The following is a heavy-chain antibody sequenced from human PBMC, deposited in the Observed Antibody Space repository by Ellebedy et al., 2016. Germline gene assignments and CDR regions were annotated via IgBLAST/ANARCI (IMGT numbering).Heavy chain of an antibody. Sequence: SETLSLTXAVYGGSFSGYYWSWIRQPPGKGLEWIGEINHSGSTNYNPSLKSRVTISVDTSKNQFSLKLSSVTAADTAVYYCARAIAAAGSRYKYFDLWGRGTLVTVSS. CDR2: INHSGST. J-gene: IGHJ2*01. CDR3: ARAIAAAGSRYKYFDL. V-gene: IGHV4-34*01. D-gene: IGHD6-13*01. CDR1: GGSFSGYY.